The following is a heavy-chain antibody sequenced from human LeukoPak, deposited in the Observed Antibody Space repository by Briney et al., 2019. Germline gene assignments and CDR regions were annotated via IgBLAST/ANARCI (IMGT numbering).Heavy chain of an antibody. CDR1: GGTFSSYA. D-gene: IGHD3-22*01. CDR3: ARDLNYYDSSGYSDY. J-gene: IGHJ4*02. V-gene: IGHV1-69*05. Sequence: SVKVSCKASGGTFSSYAISWVRQAPGQGLEWMGGIIPIFGTANYAQKFQGRVTITTDESTSTAYMELSSLRSDDTAVYYCARDLNYYDSSGYSDYWGQGTLVTVSS. CDR2: IIPIFGTA.